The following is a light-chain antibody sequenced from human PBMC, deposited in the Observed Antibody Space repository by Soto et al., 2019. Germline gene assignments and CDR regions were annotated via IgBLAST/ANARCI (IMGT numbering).Light chain of an antibody. CDR2: EVS. CDR3: SSYAGSDIWV. V-gene: IGLV2-8*01. CDR1: SSDVGGYNY. Sequence: QSALTQPPSASGSPGQSVTISCTGTSSDVGGYNYVSWYQRYPGKAPKLMIYEVSKRPSGVPDRFSGSKSGKTASLTVSGLHAEDEDDYYCSSYAGSDIWVFGGGTKLTVL. J-gene: IGLJ3*02.